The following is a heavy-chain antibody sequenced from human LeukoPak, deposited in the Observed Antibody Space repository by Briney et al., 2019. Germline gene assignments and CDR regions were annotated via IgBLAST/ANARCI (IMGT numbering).Heavy chain of an antibody. Sequence: PSGTLTLTCAVSGGSISSSNWWSWVRQPPGKGLEWIGEINHSGSSNYNPSLKSRVTISVDTSKNQFSLKLSSVTAADTAVYYCARGWLRPTKFDYWGQGTLVTVSS. CDR1: GGSISSSNW. D-gene: IGHD5-12*01. CDR3: ARGWLRPTKFDY. CDR2: INHSGSS. J-gene: IGHJ4*02. V-gene: IGHV4-4*02.